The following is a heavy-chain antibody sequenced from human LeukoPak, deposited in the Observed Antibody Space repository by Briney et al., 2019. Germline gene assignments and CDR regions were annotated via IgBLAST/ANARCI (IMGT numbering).Heavy chain of an antibody. D-gene: IGHD6-19*01. CDR1: GGSISSSSYY. Sequence: SETLSLTCTVSGGSISSSSYYWGWIRQPPGKGLEWIGSIYYSGSTYYNPSLKSRVTISVDTSKNQFSLKLSSVTAADTAVYYCARRWAVAGPAFDYWGQGTLVTVSS. CDR3: ARRWAVAGPAFDY. V-gene: IGHV4-39*01. J-gene: IGHJ4*02. CDR2: IYYSGST.